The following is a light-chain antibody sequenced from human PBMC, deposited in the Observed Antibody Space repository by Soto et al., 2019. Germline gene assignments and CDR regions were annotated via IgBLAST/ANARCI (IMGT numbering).Light chain of an antibody. CDR1: QSVSSSY. CDR3: QQYGSSPGT. J-gene: IGKJ4*01. V-gene: IGKV3-20*01. Sequence: EIVLTQSPGTLSLSPGXRATLSCRASQSVSSSYLAWYQQKPGQAPRLLIYGASSRATGIPDRFSGSGSGTDFTLTISRLEPEDFAVYYCQQYGSSPGTFGGGTKVDIK. CDR2: GAS.